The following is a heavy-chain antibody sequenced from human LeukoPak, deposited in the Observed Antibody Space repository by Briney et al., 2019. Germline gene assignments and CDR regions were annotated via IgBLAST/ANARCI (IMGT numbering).Heavy chain of an antibody. CDR3: GKAGVRLFYWSGLFCFEF. CDR2: IYYSGST. J-gene: IGHJ3*01. D-gene: IGHD3-3*01. CDR1: GGSISSTSYY. Sequence: PSETLSLTCAVSGGSISSTSYYWAWIRQPPGKGLEWIGTIYYSGSTYHNPSLKSRVTMSVDTSRNQFSLQLSSVDAADTAVYFCGKAGVRLFYWSGLFCFEFWGQRTKVPV. V-gene: IGHV4-39*01.